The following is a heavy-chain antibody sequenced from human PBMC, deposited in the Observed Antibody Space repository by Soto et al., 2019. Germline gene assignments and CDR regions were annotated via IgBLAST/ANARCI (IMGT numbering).Heavy chain of an antibody. J-gene: IGHJ6*02. CDR1: GYTFTGYY. Sequence: ASVKVSCKASGYTFTGYYMHWVRQAPGQGLEWMGWINPNSGGTNYAQKFQGWVTMTRDTSISTAYMELSRLRSDDTAVYYCARAYCSSTSCYRGGNYYYYGMDVWGQGTTVTVYS. CDR2: INPNSGGT. D-gene: IGHD2-2*02. V-gene: IGHV1-2*04. CDR3: ARAYCSSTSCYRGGNYYYYGMDV.